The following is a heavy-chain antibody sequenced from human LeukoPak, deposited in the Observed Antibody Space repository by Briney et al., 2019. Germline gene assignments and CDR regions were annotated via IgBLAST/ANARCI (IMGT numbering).Heavy chain of an antibody. Sequence: SETLSLTCAVYGGSFSGYYWSWIRQPPGKGLEWIGEINHSGSTNYNPSLKSRVTISVDTSKNQFSLKLSSVTAADTAVYYCARYGYSCGLDYWGQGTLVTVSP. D-gene: IGHD5-18*01. J-gene: IGHJ4*02. V-gene: IGHV4-34*01. CDR2: INHSGST. CDR3: ARYGYSCGLDY. CDR1: GGSFSGYY.